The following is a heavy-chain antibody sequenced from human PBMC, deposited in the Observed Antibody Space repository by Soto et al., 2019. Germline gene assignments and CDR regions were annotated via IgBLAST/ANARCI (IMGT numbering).Heavy chain of an antibody. V-gene: IGHV3-53*01. D-gene: IGHD3-22*01. Sequence: PGGSLRLSCGASGFTVSGNSLSWVRQAPGKGPEWVSYIYIDGSTYYADSVRGRFTLTRDNSKNTLYLQMNNLRGEDTAVYYCAKDRVPNDSSGYYSILTDSWGQGTVVTVSS. J-gene: IGHJ4*02. CDR2: IYIDGST. CDR3: AKDRVPNDSSGYYSILTDS. CDR1: GFTVSGNS.